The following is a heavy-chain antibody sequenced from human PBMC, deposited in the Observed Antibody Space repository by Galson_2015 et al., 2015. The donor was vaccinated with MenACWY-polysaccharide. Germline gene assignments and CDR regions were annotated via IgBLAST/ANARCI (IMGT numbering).Heavy chain of an antibody. CDR3: ARSRYSTNAVYYRGIADY. D-gene: IGHD2-8*01. J-gene: IGHJ4*01. CDR2: IYRDDEK. Sequence: PALVKPTQPLTLTCTFSGFSLSTTEVGVGWIRQSPGKALEWLAVIYRDDEKRYSPSLKTRLTITKDTSRSQVVLTMTNMDPVDTGTYYCARSRYSTNAVYYRGIADYSGHGTLATVSS. CDR1: GFSLSTTEVG. V-gene: IGHV2-5*02.